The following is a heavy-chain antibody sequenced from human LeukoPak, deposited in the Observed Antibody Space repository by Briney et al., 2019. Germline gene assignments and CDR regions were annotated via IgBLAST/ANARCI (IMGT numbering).Heavy chain of an antibody. D-gene: IGHD1-14*01. CDR2: IYYSGST. J-gene: IGHJ6*02. CDR1: GGSISTYY. V-gene: IGHV4-59*01. CDR3: ARGRYGRYGMDV. Sequence: SETLSLTCIVSGGSISTYYWSWIRQPPGKGLEWIGYIYYSGSTNYNPSLNSRVTISGDTSKNQFSLKVSSVTAADTAVYYYARGRYGRYGMDVWGQGTTVTVSS.